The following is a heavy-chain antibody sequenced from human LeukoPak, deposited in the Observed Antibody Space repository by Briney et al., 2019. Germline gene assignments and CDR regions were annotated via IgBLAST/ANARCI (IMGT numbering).Heavy chain of an antibody. CDR1: GDSITNYY. Sequence: SETLSLTCSVSGDSITNYYSTWIRQSPQKGLEWLGYIHYTGNTNYNTSLKSRIAISVDASKNHFSLRLRSVTAADTAMYYCARQFESLRSVAYDLWGQGAMVIVSS. D-gene: IGHD4-17*01. J-gene: IGHJ3*01. CDR3: ARQFESLRSVAYDL. CDR2: IHYTGNT. V-gene: IGHV4-59*01.